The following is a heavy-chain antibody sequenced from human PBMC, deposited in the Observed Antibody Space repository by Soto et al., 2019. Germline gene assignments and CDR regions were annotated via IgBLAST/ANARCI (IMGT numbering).Heavy chain of an antibody. D-gene: IGHD3-10*01. Sequence: GGPLRLSCAASGFTFSGSAMHWVRQASGKGLEWVGRIRSKANSYATAYAASVKGRFTISRDDSKNTAYLQMNSLKTEDTAVYYCTRHEGSMDWYFDLWGRGTLVTVSS. V-gene: IGHV3-73*01. J-gene: IGHJ2*01. CDR3: TRHEGSMDWYFDL. CDR1: GFTFSGSA. CDR2: IRSKANSYAT.